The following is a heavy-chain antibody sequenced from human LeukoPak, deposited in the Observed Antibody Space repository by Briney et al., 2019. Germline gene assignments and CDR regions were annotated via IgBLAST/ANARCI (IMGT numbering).Heavy chain of an antibody. Sequence: GGSLRLSCAASGFTVSSNYMSWVRQAPGKGLEWVSVLYSDGTTYYADSVRGRFTIPRDTSKNTLYLQMNSLRAEDTAVYFCARSSGIYLTFDDWGQGTLVTVSS. D-gene: IGHD1-26*01. CDR3: ARSSGIYLTFDD. CDR1: GFTVSSNY. J-gene: IGHJ4*02. CDR2: LYSDGTT. V-gene: IGHV3-53*01.